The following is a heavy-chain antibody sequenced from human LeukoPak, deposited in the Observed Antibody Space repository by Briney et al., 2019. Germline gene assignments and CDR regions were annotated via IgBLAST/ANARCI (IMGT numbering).Heavy chain of an antibody. CDR1: VGSFSGYY. CDR2: INHSGST. D-gene: IGHD3-10*01. CDR3: ARVRVWFGELSDY. Sequence: SETLSLTCAVYVGSFSGYYWSWIRQPPGKGLERIGEINHSGSTNYNPSLKSRVTISVDTSKNQFSLKLSSVTAADTAVYYCARVRVWFGELSDYWGQGTLVTVSS. V-gene: IGHV4-34*01. J-gene: IGHJ4*02.